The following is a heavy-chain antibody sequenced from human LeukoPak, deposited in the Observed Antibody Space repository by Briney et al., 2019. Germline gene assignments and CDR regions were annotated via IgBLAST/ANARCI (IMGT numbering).Heavy chain of an antibody. Sequence: SVRVSCTTSRYTFTNYNINWVRQAPGQGVERMGDIIPVFGTTNYTQKFQGRVTISADRSTSRAYMEVRSLKSEDTAVYYCATKNFGDLYRHDDPFNMWGQGTTVTVSS. D-gene: IGHD3-10*01. J-gene: IGHJ3*02. CDR1: RYTFTNYN. V-gene: IGHV1-69*06. CDR3: ATKNFGDLYRHDDPFNM. CDR2: IIPVFGTT.